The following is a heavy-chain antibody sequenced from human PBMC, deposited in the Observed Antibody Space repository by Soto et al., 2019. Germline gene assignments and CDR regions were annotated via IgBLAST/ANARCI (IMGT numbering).Heavy chain of an antibody. CDR2: INPNDGNT. D-gene: IGHD3-10*01. Sequence: ASVKVSCKPSGYTFTSYYIHWVRQAPGQGLERMGRINPNDGNTNYAQKLQGRVTMNRDTSTSTAYMELRSLRPDDTAVYYCARVDVLTGYYYYMDVWGKGTTVTVSS. CDR3: ARVDVLTGYYYYMDV. V-gene: IGHV1-18*04. CDR1: GYTFTSYY. J-gene: IGHJ6*03.